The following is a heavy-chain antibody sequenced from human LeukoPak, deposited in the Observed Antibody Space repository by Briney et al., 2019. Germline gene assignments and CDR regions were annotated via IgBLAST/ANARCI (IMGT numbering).Heavy chain of an antibody. J-gene: IGHJ4*02. CDR3: ARGGMRRPYDC. V-gene: IGHV3-53*01. CDR2: IYDIGNT. CDR1: GFTVSSNY. Sequence: GGSLRLSCAVSGFTVSSNYMSWVRQAPGRGLEWVSVIYDIGNTYYADSVKGRFTISRDTSKNTVYLQMNSLRAEDTAVYYCARGGMRRPYDCWGQGALVTVSS. D-gene: IGHD1-14*01.